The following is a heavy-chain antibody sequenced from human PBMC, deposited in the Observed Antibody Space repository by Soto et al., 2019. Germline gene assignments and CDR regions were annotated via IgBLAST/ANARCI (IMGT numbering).Heavy chain of an antibody. J-gene: IGHJ2*01. V-gene: IGHV1-46*01. Sequence: QVQLVQSGAEVKKPGASVEVSCKASGYTFTTYYIHWVRHAPGQGLEWMGVINPGGVSTKYAQKFQDSVTMTSDTSTSTVYMDLSSLISEDTAVYFCARGGNGDNVGYWYFDLWGRGTLVTVSP. D-gene: IGHD4-17*01. CDR1: GYTFTTYY. CDR2: INPGGVST. CDR3: ARGGNGDNVGYWYFDL.